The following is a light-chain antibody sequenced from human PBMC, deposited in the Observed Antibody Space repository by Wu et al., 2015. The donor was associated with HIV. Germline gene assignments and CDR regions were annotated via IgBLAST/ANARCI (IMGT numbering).Light chain of an antibody. CDR1: QSVKNNY. J-gene: IGKJ4*01. Sequence: EIVLTQSPGTLSLSPGERATLSCRASQSVKNNYLAWYHQKPGQAPRLLMYGASSRATGVPDRFSGGGSGTDFTLTISRLEPEDFALYYCQQYGRSPLTFGGGTKVEIK. CDR2: GAS. CDR3: QQYGRSPLT. V-gene: IGKV3-20*01.